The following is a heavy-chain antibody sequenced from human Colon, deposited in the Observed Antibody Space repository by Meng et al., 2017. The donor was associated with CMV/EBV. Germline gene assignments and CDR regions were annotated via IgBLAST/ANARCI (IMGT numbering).Heavy chain of an antibody. V-gene: IGHV1-18*01. Sequence: ASVKVSCKASGYIFSNYGLSWVRQAPGQGLEWMGWSSTYTSATNYSPKFQGRVTMTTDSSTNTAYMELRNLESDDTAVYYCARGYCTDATCYTGFWFDPWGQGTLVTVSS. CDR1: GYIFSNYG. D-gene: IGHD2-8*01. J-gene: IGHJ5*02. CDR2: SSTYTSAT. CDR3: ARGYCTDATCYTGFWFDP.